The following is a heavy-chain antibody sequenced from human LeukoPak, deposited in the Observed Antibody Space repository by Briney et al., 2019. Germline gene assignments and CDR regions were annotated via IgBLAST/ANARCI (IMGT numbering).Heavy chain of an antibody. V-gene: IGHV1-46*01. J-gene: IGHJ4*02. D-gene: IGHD6-13*01. CDR3: AREQMRNIAAAAPDY. CDR1: GYTFTSYY. CDR2: INPSGGST. Sequence: ASVKVSCKASGYTFTSYYMHWVRQAPGQGLEWMGIINPSGGSTSYAQKFQGRVTMTRDTSTSTVYMELSGLRSEDTAVYYCAREQMRNIAAAAPDYWGQGTLVTVSS.